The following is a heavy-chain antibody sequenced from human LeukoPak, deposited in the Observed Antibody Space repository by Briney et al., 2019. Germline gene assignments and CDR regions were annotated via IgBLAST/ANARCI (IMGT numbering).Heavy chain of an antibody. Sequence: PSETLSLTCAVSGGSISSSNWWSWVRPPPGKGLEWIGEIYHSGSTNYNPSLKSRVTISVDKSKNQFSLKLSSVTAADTAVYYCAREGNSSGWYYFDYWGQGTLVTVSS. J-gene: IGHJ4*02. D-gene: IGHD6-19*01. CDR1: GGSISSSNW. CDR3: AREGNSSGWYYFDY. CDR2: IYHSGST. V-gene: IGHV4-4*02.